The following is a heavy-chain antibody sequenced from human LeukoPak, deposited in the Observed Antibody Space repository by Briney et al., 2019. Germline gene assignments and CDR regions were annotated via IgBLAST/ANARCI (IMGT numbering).Heavy chain of an antibody. CDR2: IIPIFGTA. J-gene: IGHJ4*02. CDR1: GGTFSSYA. Sequence: SVKVSCKASGGTFSSYAVSWVRQAPGQGLEWMGGIIPIFGTANYAQKFQGRVTITTDESTSTAYMELSSLRSEDTAVYYCARDRGVGATLYYFDYWGQGTLVTVSS. D-gene: IGHD1-26*01. CDR3: ARDRGVGATLYYFDY. V-gene: IGHV1-69*05.